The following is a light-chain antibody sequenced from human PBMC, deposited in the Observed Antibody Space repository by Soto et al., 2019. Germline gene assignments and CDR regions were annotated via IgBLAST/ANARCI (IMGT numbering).Light chain of an antibody. J-gene: IGKJ1*01. CDR1: QSVSSN. CDR3: QQYNKWPPWT. Sequence: EIVMTQSPATLSVSPGERATLSCRASQSVSSNLAWYQQRPGQAPRLLMYGASTRATGIPARFSGSGSGTEFTLTISSLQSEDFAVYYCQQYNKWPPWTFGQGTKVEV. CDR2: GAS. V-gene: IGKV3-15*01.